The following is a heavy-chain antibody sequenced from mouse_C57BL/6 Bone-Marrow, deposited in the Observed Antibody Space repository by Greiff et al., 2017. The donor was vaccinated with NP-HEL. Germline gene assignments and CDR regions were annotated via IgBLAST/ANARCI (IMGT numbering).Heavy chain of an antibody. V-gene: IGHV1-42*01. CDR2: INPSTGGT. CDR3: ARSRIYYCGSSVYFDY. D-gene: IGHD1-1*01. Sequence: EVQLQQSGPELVKPGASVKISCKASGYSFTGYYMNWVKQSPEKSLEWIGEINPSTGGTTYNQKFKAKATLTVDKSSSTAYMQLKSLTSEDSAVYYCARSRIYYCGSSVYFDYWGQGTTLTVSS. J-gene: IGHJ2*01. CDR1: GYSFTGYY.